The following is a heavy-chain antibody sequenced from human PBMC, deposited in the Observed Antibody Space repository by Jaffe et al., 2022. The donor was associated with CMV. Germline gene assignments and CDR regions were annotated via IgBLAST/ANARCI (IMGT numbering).Heavy chain of an antibody. CDR3: ARGYSGYVFFDY. CDR1: GFSFSSYW. D-gene: IGHD5-12*01. V-gene: IGHV3-7*04. CDR2: IKQDGSEK. Sequence: EVHLVESGGDLVQPGGSLRLACAASGFSFSSYWMSWVRQAPGKGLEWVAYIKQDGSEKFHVDSVKGRFTISRDNAKNSLYLQMNSLRVEDTAVYYCARGYSGYVFFDYWGQGTLVTVSS. J-gene: IGHJ4*02.